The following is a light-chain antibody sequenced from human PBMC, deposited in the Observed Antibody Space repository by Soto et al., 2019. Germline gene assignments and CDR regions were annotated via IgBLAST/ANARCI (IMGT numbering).Light chain of an antibody. Sequence: DIQMTQSPSTLSASVGDRVTITCRASQSISSWLAWYQQKPGKAPKLLIYKASSLESGVLSRFSGSGSGTEFTLTINSLQPDDFATYYCQQYNSYPWTFGQGTKVEIK. V-gene: IGKV1-5*03. CDR2: KAS. CDR3: QQYNSYPWT. J-gene: IGKJ1*01. CDR1: QSISSW.